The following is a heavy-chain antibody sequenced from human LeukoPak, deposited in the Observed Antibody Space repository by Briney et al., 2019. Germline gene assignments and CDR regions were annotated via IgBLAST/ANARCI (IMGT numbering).Heavy chain of an antibody. J-gene: IGHJ4*02. V-gene: IGHV4-31*03. CDR3: ARSWGTSAGYFDY. CDR2: IYYSGST. Sequence: SETLSLTCTVSGGSISSGGYYWSWIRQHPGKGLEWIGYIYYSGSTYYNPSLKNRVTISVDTSKNQFSLKLSSVTAADTAVYYCARSWGTSAGYFDYWGQGTLVTVSS. CDR1: GGSISSGGYY. D-gene: IGHD2-15*01.